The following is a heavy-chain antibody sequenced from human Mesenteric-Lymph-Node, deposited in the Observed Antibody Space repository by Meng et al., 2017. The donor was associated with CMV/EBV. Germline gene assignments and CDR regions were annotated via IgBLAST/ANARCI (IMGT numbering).Heavy chain of an antibody. CDR2: TYYRSKWSY. J-gene: IGHJ4*02. CDR1: GDRASTSTAG. V-gene: IGHV6-1*01. D-gene: IGHD2-21*01. CDR3: ARDRWGFVDY. Sequence: ISGDRASTSTAGWSWVRQSPSRVLEWLTRTYYRSKWSYDYALSVKSRITIIPDTSKNQFSLQLNSVTPEDTAVYYCARDRWGFVDYWGQGTLVTVSS.